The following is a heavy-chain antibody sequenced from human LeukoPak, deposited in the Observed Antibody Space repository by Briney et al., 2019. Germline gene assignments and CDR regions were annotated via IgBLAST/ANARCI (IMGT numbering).Heavy chain of an antibody. Sequence: SETLSLTCTVSGGSIRSYYWSWIRQPAGKGLEWIGRISTSGSTNYNPSPKSRVTMSVDTSKSQFSLKLSSVTAADTAVYYCARDGEPPFDYWGQGTLVTVSS. J-gene: IGHJ4*02. V-gene: IGHV4-4*07. CDR3: ARDGEPPFDY. D-gene: IGHD1-14*01. CDR2: ISTSGST. CDR1: GGSIRSYY.